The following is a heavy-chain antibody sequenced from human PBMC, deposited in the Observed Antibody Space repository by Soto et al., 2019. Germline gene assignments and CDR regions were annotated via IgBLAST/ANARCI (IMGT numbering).Heavy chain of an antibody. CDR3: TRETGEAGNYYGMDV. CDR2: IIPIFDTA. D-gene: IGHD7-27*01. V-gene: IGHV1-69*12. Sequence: QVQLVQSGAEVKKPGSSVKVSCKASGGTFSSYAISWVRQAPGQGLEWMGGIIPIFDTANYAQKFQGRVTITADESTSTDYMELSSLRSEDTAVYYCTRETGEAGNYYGMDVWGQGTTVTVSS. CDR1: GGTFSSYA. J-gene: IGHJ6*02.